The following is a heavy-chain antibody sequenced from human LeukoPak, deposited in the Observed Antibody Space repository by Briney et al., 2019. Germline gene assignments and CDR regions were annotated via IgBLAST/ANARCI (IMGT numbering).Heavy chain of an antibody. D-gene: IGHD3-3*01. CDR2: INHSGST. V-gene: IGHV4-34*01. Sequence: SETLSLTCAVYGGSFSGYYWSWIRQPPGKGLEWIGEINHSGSTNYNPSLKSRVIISVDTSKNQFSLKLSSVTAADTAVYYCARGAYYDFWSGYPKYNWFDPWGQGTLVTVSS. CDR1: GGSFSGYY. CDR3: ARGAYYDFWSGYPKYNWFDP. J-gene: IGHJ5*02.